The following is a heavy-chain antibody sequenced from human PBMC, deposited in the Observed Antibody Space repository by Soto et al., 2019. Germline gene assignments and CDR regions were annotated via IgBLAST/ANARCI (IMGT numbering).Heavy chain of an antibody. CDR1: GGSIISGVYS. J-gene: IGHJ5*02. CDR2: IYHSGST. Sequence: PSETLSLTCAVSGGSIISGVYSWGWIRQQPGKGLEWIGYIYHSGSTNYNPSLKSRVTISVDTSKNQFSLKLSSVTAADTAVYYCARAPITMVRGVIMAWWFDPWGQGTLVTVSS. V-gene: IGHV4-30-2*01. D-gene: IGHD3-10*01. CDR3: ARAPITMVRGVIMAWWFDP.